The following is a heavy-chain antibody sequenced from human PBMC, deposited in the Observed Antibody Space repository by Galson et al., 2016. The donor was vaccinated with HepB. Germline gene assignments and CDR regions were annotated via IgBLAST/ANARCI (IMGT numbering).Heavy chain of an antibody. D-gene: IGHD1-26*01. CDR2: MNPNSGNT. Sequence: SVKVSCKASGYTFSSNDINWVRQAPGQGFEWMGWMNPNSGNTGYAQKFQGRVTLTRDTSITTAYMELSSLRSEDTAVYYCARGRWETGKGNWFDPWGHGPLVTVSS. V-gene: IGHV1-8*02. CDR3: ARGRWETGKGNWFDP. J-gene: IGHJ5*02. CDR1: GYTFSSND.